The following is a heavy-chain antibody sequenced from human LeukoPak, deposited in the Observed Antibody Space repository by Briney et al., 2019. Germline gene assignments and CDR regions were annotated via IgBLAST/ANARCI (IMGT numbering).Heavy chain of an antibody. CDR1: GGSISSYY. CDR3: AREGEDCSGGSCYTSEYFQH. Sequence: SETLSLTCTASGGSISSYYWSWIRQPPGKGLEWIGYIYYSGSTNYNPSLKGRVTISVDTSKNQFSLKLSSVTAADTAVYYCAREGEDCSGGSCYTSEYFQHWGQGTLVTVSS. V-gene: IGHV4-59*01. J-gene: IGHJ1*01. CDR2: IYYSGST. D-gene: IGHD2-15*01.